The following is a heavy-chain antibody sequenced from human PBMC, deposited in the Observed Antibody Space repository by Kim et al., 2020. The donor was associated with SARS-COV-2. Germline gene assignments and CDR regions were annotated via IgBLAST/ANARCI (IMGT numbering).Heavy chain of an antibody. J-gene: IGHJ6*02. D-gene: IGHD4-17*01. Sequence: VDSVKGRFTISRDNAKNSLYLQMNSLRAEDTAVYYCARGDYSYYDYGMDVWGQGTTVTVSS. V-gene: IGHV3-7*04. CDR3: ARGDYSYYDYGMDV.